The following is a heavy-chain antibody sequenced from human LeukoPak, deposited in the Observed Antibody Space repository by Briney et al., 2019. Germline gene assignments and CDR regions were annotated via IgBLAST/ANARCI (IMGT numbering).Heavy chain of an antibody. Sequence: ASVKVSCKASGYTFTGYYMHWVRQAPGQGLEWMGWINPNSGGTNYAQKFQGRVTMTRDTSISTAYMELRSLRSDDTAVYYCARDLRATIFGVVIIGFAYWGQGILVTVSS. J-gene: IGHJ4*02. CDR3: ARDLRATIFGVVIIGFAY. CDR1: GYTFTGYY. D-gene: IGHD3-3*01. CDR2: INPNSGGT. V-gene: IGHV1-2*02.